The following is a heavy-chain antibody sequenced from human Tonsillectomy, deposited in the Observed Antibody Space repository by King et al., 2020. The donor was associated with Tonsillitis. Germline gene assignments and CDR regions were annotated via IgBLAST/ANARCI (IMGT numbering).Heavy chain of an antibody. CDR3: ARPYYYGSGSYYDAFDI. CDR2: INHSGST. D-gene: IGHD3-10*01. Sequence: VQLQQWGAGLLKPSETLSLTCAVYGGSFSGYYWSWIRQPPGKGLEWVGEINHSGSTNYNPSLKSRVTISVDTSKNQFFLKLSSVTAADTAVYYCARPYYYGSGSYYDAFDIWGQGTMVTVSS. V-gene: IGHV4-34*01. J-gene: IGHJ3*02. CDR1: GGSFSGYY.